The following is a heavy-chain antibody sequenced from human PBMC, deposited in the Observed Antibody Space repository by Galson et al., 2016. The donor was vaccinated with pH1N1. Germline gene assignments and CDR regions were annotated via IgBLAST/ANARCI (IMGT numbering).Heavy chain of an antibody. CDR1: GFIFSNSA. D-gene: IGHD3-10*01. CDR3: ARDAGNRWFGPLDY. Sequence: SLRLSCAASGFIFSNSAMHWVRQAPGKGLEYVSAISANGGGAYYADSVKGRITISRDNSKRTLYLQMNSLRAEDTAVYHCARDAGNRWFGPLDYWGRGTLVTVSS. J-gene: IGHJ4*02. V-gene: IGHV3-64*04. CDR2: ISANGGGA.